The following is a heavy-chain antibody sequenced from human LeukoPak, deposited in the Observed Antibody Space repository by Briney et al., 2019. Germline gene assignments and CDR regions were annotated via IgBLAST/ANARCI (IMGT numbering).Heavy chain of an antibody. Sequence: SVKVSCTASGGTFSSLTINWVRQAPGQGLEWMGGIIPIFGRANYAQKFQGRVTITADDSTSTAYMELSSLRSEDTAVYYCARDPLSGDSLLDYWGQGTLVTVSS. CDR1: GGTFSSLT. CDR2: IIPIFGRA. CDR3: ARDPLSGDSLLDY. J-gene: IGHJ4*02. V-gene: IGHV1-69*13. D-gene: IGHD4-17*01.